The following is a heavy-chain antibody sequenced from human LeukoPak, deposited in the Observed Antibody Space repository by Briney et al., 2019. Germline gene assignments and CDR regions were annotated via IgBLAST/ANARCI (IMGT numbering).Heavy chain of an antibody. V-gene: IGHV3-21*01. D-gene: IGHD6-13*01. CDR3: ARDLGQHLYRWFAP. CDR1: GFTFSTYT. J-gene: IGHJ5*02. Sequence: GGSLRLSCAASGFTFSTYTMAWVRQAPGKGLEWVSSIGSRLSDIYYADSVKGRFTISRDNDRNSLYLQMNSLRAEDTAVYYCARDLGQHLYRWFAPWGQGPLVTVSS. CDR2: IGSRLSDI.